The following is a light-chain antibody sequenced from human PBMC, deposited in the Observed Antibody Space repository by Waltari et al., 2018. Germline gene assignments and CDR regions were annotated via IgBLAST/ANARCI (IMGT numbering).Light chain of an antibody. J-gene: IGLJ3*02. CDR2: DVS. Sequence: QSALTQPASVSGSPGQSITISCTGTSSDVGGYNYVSWYQQHPGKAPKVMIYDVSKRPAGVSNRFPGSKSGNTASLTSSGLQAEDEADYYCSSYTSSSTWVFGGGTKLTVL. CDR1: SSDVGGYNY. V-gene: IGLV2-14*01. CDR3: SSYTSSSTWV.